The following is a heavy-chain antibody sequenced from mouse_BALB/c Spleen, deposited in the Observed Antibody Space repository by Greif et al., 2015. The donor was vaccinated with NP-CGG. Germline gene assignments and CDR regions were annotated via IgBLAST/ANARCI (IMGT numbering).Heavy chain of an antibody. J-gene: IGHJ3*01. CDR2: ISTYYGDA. CDR3: ARVGGNLSWFAY. Sequence: VKLQESGAELVRPGVSVKISCKGSGYTFTDYAMHWVKQSHARSLEWIGVISTYYGDASYNQKFKGKATMTVDKSSSTAYMELARLTSEDSAIYYCARVGGNLSWFAYWGQGTLVTVSA. CDR1: GYTFTDYA. V-gene: IGHV1S137*01. D-gene: IGHD2-1*01.